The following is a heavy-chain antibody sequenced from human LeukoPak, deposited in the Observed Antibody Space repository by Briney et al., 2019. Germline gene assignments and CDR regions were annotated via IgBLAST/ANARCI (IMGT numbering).Heavy chain of an antibody. V-gene: IGHV3-30*02. CDR3: AKDSLGRVTTAYWYFDL. CDR2: IRYDGSNK. Sequence: GGSLRLSCAASGFTFSSYGMHWVRQASGKGLEWVAFIRYDGSNKYYADSVKGRFTISRDNSKNTLYLQMNSLRAEDTAVYYCAKDSLGRVTTAYWYFDLWGRGTLVTVSS. J-gene: IGHJ2*01. D-gene: IGHD4-17*01. CDR1: GFTFSSYG.